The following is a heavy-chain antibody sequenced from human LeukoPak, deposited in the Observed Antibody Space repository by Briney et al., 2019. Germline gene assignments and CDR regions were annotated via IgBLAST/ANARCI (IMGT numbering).Heavy chain of an antibody. CDR2: ISSSSSTI. D-gene: IGHD6-13*01. V-gene: IGHV3-48*01. J-gene: IGHJ4*02. Sequence: GGSLRLSCAASGFTFSSYSMNWVRQAPGKGLEWVSYISSSSSTIYYADSVKGRFTISRDNAKNSLYLQMNSLRAEDTAVYYCARETTAARPAYWGQGTLVTVSS. CDR3: ARETTAARPAY. CDR1: GFTFSSYS.